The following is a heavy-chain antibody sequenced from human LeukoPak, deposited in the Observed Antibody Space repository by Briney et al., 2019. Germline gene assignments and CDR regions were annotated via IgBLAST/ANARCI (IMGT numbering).Heavy chain of an antibody. CDR3: ARDDVAVAGTDY. CDR2: IYSGGTT. CDR1: GFTVSSNY. J-gene: IGHJ4*02. Sequence: GALRLSCAASGFTVSSNYMSWVRQAPGKGLEWVSVIYSGGTTSYADSVKGRFTISRDNSKNTVYLQMSSLRVEDTAIYYCARDDVAVAGTDYWGQGTLVTVSS. D-gene: IGHD6-19*01. V-gene: IGHV3-53*01.